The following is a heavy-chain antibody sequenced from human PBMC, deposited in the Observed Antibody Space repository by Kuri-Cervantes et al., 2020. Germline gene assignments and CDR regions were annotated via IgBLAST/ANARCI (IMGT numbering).Heavy chain of an antibody. V-gene: IGHV3-21*01. D-gene: IGHD1-1*01. CDR2: FSSSSSYI. Sequence: GGSLRLSCAASGFTYSTYAMSWVRQAPGKGLEWVSSFSSSSSYIYYADSVKGRFTISRDNAKNSLYLQMNGLRAEDTAVYYCARYKRTNNYYMDVWGKGTTVTVSS. CDR1: GFTYSTYA. CDR3: ARYKRTNNYYMDV. J-gene: IGHJ6*03.